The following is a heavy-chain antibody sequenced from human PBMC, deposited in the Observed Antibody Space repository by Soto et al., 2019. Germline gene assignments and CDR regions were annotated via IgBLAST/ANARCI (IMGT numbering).Heavy chain of an antibody. D-gene: IGHD6-6*01. Sequence: EVQLVESGGGLVKPGGSLRLSCAASGFTFSSYSMNWVRQAPGKGLEWVSYISSSSRYIYYADSVKGRFTISRDNAKNSHYLQMNSLRAEDTAVYYCARVAARPARGYFAYWGQGTLVTVSS. CDR3: ARVAARPARGYFAY. V-gene: IGHV3-21*01. J-gene: IGHJ4*02. CDR2: ISSSSRYI. CDR1: GFTFSSYS.